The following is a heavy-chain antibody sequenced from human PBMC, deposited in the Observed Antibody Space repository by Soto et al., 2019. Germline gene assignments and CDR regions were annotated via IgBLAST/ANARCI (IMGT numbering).Heavy chain of an antibody. CDR3: ARDLEYYPDRSGQIRFFQQ. Sequence: SETLSLTCTVSGGSISSSSYYWGWLRQPPGKGLEWIGDIYYSGTTYYNPSLKSRVTISVDKSKNQFSLKLSSVTAADTAVYYCARDLEYYPDRSGQIRFFQQWGQGTLVTVSS. J-gene: IGHJ1*01. V-gene: IGHV4-39*07. D-gene: IGHD3-22*01. CDR2: IYYSGTT. CDR1: GGSISSSSYY.